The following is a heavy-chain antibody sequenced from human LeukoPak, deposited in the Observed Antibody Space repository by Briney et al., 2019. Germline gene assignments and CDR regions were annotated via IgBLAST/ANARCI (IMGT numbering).Heavy chain of an antibody. CDR1: GGTFSSYA. D-gene: IGHD2-2*01. CDR3: AAVVPAVMGYSDY. Sequence: GASVKVSCKASGGTFSSYALSWVRQAPGQGLEWMGGIIPIFGTANYAQKFQGRVTITADESTSTAYMELSSLRSEDTAVYYCAAVVPAVMGYSDYWGQGTLVTVSS. CDR2: IIPIFGTA. J-gene: IGHJ4*02. V-gene: IGHV1-69*01.